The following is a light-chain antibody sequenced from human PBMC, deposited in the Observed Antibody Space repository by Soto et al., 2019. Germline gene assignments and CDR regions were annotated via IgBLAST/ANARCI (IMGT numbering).Light chain of an antibody. CDR3: SSYAGTNNYV. V-gene: IGLV2-8*01. CDR2: EVS. J-gene: IGLJ1*01. CDR1: SRDVGGYNY. Sequence: QSVLTQPPSASGSLGQSVTISCTGTSRDVGGYNYVAWYQQHPGKAPKLMTYEVSKRPSGVPDRFSGSKSGNTASLTVSGLQAEDEADYYCSSYAGTNNYVFGTGTKVTVL.